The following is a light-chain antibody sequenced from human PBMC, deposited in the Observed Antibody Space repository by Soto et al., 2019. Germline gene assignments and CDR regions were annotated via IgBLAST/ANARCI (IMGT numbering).Light chain of an antibody. CDR1: QTISDY. Sequence: EIQMTQSTSSLSASVGDRVTITCRTSQTISDYLDWYQHKPGKAPKLLISAASSLQSGVPSRFSGSGSGTEFTLTISSLQPDDFATYYCQHYNSYSEAFGQGTKV. V-gene: IGKV1-16*01. CDR3: QHYNSYSEA. J-gene: IGKJ1*01. CDR2: AAS.